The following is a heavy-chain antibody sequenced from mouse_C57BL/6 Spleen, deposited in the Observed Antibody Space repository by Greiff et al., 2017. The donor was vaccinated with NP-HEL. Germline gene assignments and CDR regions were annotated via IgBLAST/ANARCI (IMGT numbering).Heavy chain of an antibody. V-gene: IGHV1-80*01. CDR1: GYAFSSYW. D-gene: IGHD2-10*02. Sequence: VKLQESGAELVKPGAAVKISCKASGYAFSSYWMNWVKQRPGKGLEWIGQIYPGDGDTNYNGKFKGKATLTADTSSNTAYLQLSSLTSEDTAVYYCTRRYGNYLYAMDYWGQGTSVTVSS. J-gene: IGHJ4*01. CDR2: IYPGDGDT. CDR3: TRRYGNYLYAMDY.